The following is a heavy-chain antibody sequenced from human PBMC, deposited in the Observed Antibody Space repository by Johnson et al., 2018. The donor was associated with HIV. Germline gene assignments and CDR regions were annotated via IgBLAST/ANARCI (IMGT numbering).Heavy chain of an antibody. CDR1: GFTVSSNY. CDR3: ARDRQEFNDAFDI. Sequence: EVQLVESGGGLVQPGGSLRLSCAASGFTVSSNYMSWVRQAPGKGLEWVSVIYSGGSTYYADFVKGRFTISRDNAKNSLYLQMNSLRAEDTALYYCARDRQEFNDAFDIWGQGTMVTVSS. J-gene: IGHJ3*02. CDR2: IYSGGST. D-gene: IGHD3-10*01. V-gene: IGHV3-66*01.